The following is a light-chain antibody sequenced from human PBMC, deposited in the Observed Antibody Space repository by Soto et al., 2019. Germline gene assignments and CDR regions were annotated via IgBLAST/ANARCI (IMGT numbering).Light chain of an antibody. CDR2: GAS. CDR1: QSVSSSY. CDR3: QQYGSSKE. V-gene: IGKV3-20*01. J-gene: IGKJ4*01. Sequence: EIVLTQSPGTLSLSPGERATLSCRASQSVSSSYLARYQQKPGQAPRLLIYGASSRATGIPDRFSGSGSGTDFTLTISRLEPEDFAVYYCQQYGSSKEIGGGTKVEIK.